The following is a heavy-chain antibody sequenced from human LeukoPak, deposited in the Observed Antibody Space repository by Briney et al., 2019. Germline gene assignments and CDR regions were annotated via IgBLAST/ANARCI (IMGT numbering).Heavy chain of an antibody. CDR3: ARGEITMASSFDS. J-gene: IGHJ4*02. CDR1: GASITSSSYY. CDR2: IYYSGST. D-gene: IGHD6-19*01. V-gene: IGHV4-39*07. Sequence: PSETLSLTCTVSGASITSSSYYWGWIRQPPGKGLEWVGSIYYSGSTYYNPSLKSRATISVDTSQNQFSLKVNSVTAADTAVYYCARGEITMASSFDSWGQGTLVTVSS.